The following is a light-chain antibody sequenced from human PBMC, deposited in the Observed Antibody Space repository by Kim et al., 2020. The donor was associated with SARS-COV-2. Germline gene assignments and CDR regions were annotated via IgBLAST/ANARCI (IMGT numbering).Light chain of an antibody. V-gene: IGKV1-5*01. CDR1: QIISNW. J-gene: IGKJ1*01. CDR2: DAS. Sequence: STLSASVGDRVTITCRDSQIISNWLAWYQQKPGKAPKLLIYDASSLESGVPSRFSGSGFGTEFTLTINSLQPDDFATYYCQRMGTFGQGTKVDIK. CDR3: QRMGT.